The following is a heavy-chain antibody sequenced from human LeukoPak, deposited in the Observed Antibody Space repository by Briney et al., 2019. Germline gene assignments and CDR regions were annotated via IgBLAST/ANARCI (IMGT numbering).Heavy chain of an antibody. CDR2: ISVDGESA. J-gene: IGHJ4*02. CDR1: GFTFSSYA. V-gene: IGHV3-23*01. D-gene: IGHD6-19*01. CDR3: AQGYLSGWYPY. Sequence: QPGESLRLSCAASGFTFSSYAMSWVRQAPGKGLEWVSAISVDGESAYYADSVKGRFIISRDNSKNTLYLQLSSLRAEDTAVYYCAQGYLSGWYPYWGLGSLVSVSS.